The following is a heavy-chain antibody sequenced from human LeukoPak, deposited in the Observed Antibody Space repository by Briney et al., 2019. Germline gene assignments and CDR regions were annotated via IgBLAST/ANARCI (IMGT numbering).Heavy chain of an antibody. CDR2: IYHSGST. V-gene: IGHV4-38-2*01. Sequence: SETLSLTCAVSGYSISSDYYCGWIRQPPGKVLEWIGIIYHSGSTYYNPSLKSRVTISVDTSKNQFSLKLSSVTAADTAVYYCARGHLYRATKTPFDYWGQGTLVTVSS. CDR1: GYSISSDYY. D-gene: IGHD2-8*01. J-gene: IGHJ4*02. CDR3: ARGHLYRATKTPFDY.